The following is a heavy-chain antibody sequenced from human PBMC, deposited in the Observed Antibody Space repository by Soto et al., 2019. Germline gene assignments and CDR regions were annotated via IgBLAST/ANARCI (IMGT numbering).Heavy chain of an antibody. D-gene: IGHD2-15*01. J-gene: IGHJ6*03. CDR1: GFTFSSYG. V-gene: IGHV3-33*08. CDR2: IWYDGNNK. CDR3: ARELPYCSGGSCLAGDYYYYMDV. Sequence: PGGSLRLSCAASGFTFSSYGMHWVRQAPGKGLEWVAVIWYDGNNKYYADSVMGLFTISRDNSKNTLYLQVNSLRAEDTAVYYCARELPYCSGGSCLAGDYYYYMDVWGKGTTVTVSS.